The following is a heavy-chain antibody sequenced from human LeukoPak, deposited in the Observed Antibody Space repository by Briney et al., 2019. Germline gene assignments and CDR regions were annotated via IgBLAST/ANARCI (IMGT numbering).Heavy chain of an antibody. V-gene: IGHV4-34*01. CDR1: GGSFSGYY. CDR2: INHSGST. J-gene: IGHJ4*02. CDR3: ARSKFGWLSTFDY. D-gene: IGHD3-22*01. Sequence: SETLSLTCAVYGGSFSGYYWSWIRQPPGKGLEWIGEINHSGSTNYNPSLKSRVTISVDTSKNQFSLKLSSVTAADTAVYYCARSKFGWLSTFDYWGQGTLVTVSS.